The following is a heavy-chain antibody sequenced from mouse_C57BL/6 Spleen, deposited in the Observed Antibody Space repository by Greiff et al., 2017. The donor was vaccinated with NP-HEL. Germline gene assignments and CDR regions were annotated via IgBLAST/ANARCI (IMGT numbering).Heavy chain of an antibody. CDR3: TTPITTVVEGFAY. V-gene: IGHV14-1*01. J-gene: IGHJ3*01. CDR1: GFNIKDYY. Sequence: VQLKQSGAELVRPGASVKLSCTASGFNIKDYYMHWVKQRPEQGLEWIGRIDPEDGDTEYAPKFQGKATMTADPSSNTAYLQLSSLTSEDTAVYYCTTPITTVVEGFAYWGQGTLVTVSA. CDR2: IDPEDGDT. D-gene: IGHD1-1*01.